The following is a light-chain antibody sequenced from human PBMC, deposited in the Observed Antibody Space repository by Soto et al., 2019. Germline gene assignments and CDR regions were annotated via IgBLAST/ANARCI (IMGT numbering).Light chain of an antibody. CDR2: GNS. J-gene: IGLJ3*02. V-gene: IGLV1-40*01. CDR3: QSYDSSLSGSV. CDR1: SSNIGAGYD. Sequence: QSVLTQPPSVSGAPGQRGTISCTGGSSNIGAGYDVHWYQQLPGTAPKLLIYGNSNRPSGVPDRFSGSKSGTSASLAITGLHAEDEADYYCQSYDSSLSGSVFCGGTKLTVL.